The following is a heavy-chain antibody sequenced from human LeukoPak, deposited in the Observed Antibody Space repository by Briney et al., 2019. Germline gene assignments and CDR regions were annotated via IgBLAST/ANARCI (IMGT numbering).Heavy chain of an antibody. CDR1: GFTFNNYF. D-gene: IGHD2-2*01. Sequence: GGSLRLSCEASGFTFNNYFMHWVRQAPGKGLVWVSRITSDGSGTNYADSVKGRFTISRDNAKNTLYLQMNSLRVEDTAEYYCVNLGYCTTSSCQPWGQGTLVTVSS. V-gene: IGHV3-74*01. CDR3: VNLGYCTTSSCQP. J-gene: IGHJ4*02. CDR2: ITSDGSGT.